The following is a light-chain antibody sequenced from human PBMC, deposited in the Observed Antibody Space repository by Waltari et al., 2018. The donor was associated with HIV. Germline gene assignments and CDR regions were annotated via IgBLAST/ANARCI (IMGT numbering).Light chain of an antibody. CDR1: QSVLYSSNNKNF. CDR3: QQHYTTPYT. CDR2: WAS. J-gene: IGKJ2*01. Sequence: DIVMTQSPDSLALSLGERATINCTSHQSVLYSSNNKNFLAWYQQKSGQRPKLLVYWASTRESGVPDRFSGSGSGTDFTLTISSLQAEDVAVYFCQQHYTTPYTFGQGTKLEIK. V-gene: IGKV4-1*01.